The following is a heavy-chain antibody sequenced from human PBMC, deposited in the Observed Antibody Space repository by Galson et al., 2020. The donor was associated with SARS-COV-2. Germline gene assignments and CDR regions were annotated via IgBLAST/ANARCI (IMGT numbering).Heavy chain of an antibody. J-gene: IGHJ5*01. V-gene: IGHV3-74*01. CDR2: IYSEGSST. CDR3: ARETHDYSSSWYDF. CDR1: GFTFSSYW. D-gene: IGHD6-13*01. Sequence: ALHGESLKISCAASGFTFSSYWMHWVRQAPGKGLVWVSRIYSEGSSTSYADSVKGRFTISRDNSKNTLYLQMNSLRAKDTAMYYCARETHDYSSSWYDFWGQGTLVTVSS.